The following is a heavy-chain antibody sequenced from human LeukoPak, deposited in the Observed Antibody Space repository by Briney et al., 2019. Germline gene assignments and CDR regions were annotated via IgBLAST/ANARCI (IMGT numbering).Heavy chain of an antibody. J-gene: IGHJ4*02. CDR2: INPNSGGT. D-gene: IGHD5-18*01. V-gene: IGHV1-2*02. CDR3: ARVPAIHYYFDY. Sequence: ASVKVSCKASGYTFTGYYMHWVRQAPGQGLEWMGWINPNSGGTNYAQKFQGRVTMTRDTSISTAYMELSRPRSDDTAVYYCARVPAIHYYFDYWGQGTLVTVSS. CDR1: GYTFTGYY.